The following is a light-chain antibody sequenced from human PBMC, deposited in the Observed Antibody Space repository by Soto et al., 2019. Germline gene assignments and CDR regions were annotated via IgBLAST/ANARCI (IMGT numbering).Light chain of an antibody. V-gene: IGKV3-11*01. J-gene: IGKJ4*01. CDR3: QQRSNWPPLT. Sequence: EIVLTQSPATLSLSPGERATLSCRASQSISSYLAWYQQKPGQAPRLLIYDASNRATGIPAMFSGSGSGKDFTLTISSLEPEDVAVYYCQQRSNWPPLTFGGGTKVEIK. CDR1: QSISSY. CDR2: DAS.